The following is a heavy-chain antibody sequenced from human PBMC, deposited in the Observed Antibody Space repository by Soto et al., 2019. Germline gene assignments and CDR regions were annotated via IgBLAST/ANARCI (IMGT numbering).Heavy chain of an antibody. CDR1: GGTFGSYT. Sequence: QVHLVQSGAEVKKPGSSVKVSCTASGGTFGSYTVTWVRQAPGQGLEWMGEIIPMFGTASYAQKFQGRVTLTADKSTTTAHMELSSLSSDDTAVYFGARQRAMPPHFYSGMDVWGQGTTVTVSS. V-gene: IGHV1-69*06. CDR3: ARQRAMPPHFYSGMDV. CDR2: IIPMFGTA. J-gene: IGHJ6*02. D-gene: IGHD2-2*01.